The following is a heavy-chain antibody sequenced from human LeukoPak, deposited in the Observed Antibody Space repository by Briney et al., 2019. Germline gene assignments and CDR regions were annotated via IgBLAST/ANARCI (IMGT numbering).Heavy chain of an antibody. CDR3: VRCHGSGTTSLN. V-gene: IGHV4-31*03. CDR1: GGSISSGGYY. CDR2: IYYSGSN. D-gene: IGHD3-10*01. Sequence: SETLSLTCTVSGGSISSGGYYWNWTRQYPGKDLEWIGYIYYSGSNYYNPSLQSRVTISLDTSNNQFSLKLSSVTAADTAVYYCVRCHGSGTTSLNWGQGTLVTVYS. J-gene: IGHJ4*02.